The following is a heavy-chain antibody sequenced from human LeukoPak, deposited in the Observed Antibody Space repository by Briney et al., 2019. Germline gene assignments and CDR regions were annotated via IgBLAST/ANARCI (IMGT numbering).Heavy chain of an antibody. D-gene: IGHD2-2*01. J-gene: IGHJ3*02. CDR2: ISSNGGST. CDR1: GFTFSSYA. V-gene: IGHV3-64*01. Sequence: GGSLRLSCAASGFTFSSYAMHLVRQAPGKGLEYVSAISSNGGSTYYANSVKGRFTISRDNSKNTLYLQMGSLRAEDMAVYYCARWASAFDIWGQGTMVTVSS. CDR3: ARWASAFDI.